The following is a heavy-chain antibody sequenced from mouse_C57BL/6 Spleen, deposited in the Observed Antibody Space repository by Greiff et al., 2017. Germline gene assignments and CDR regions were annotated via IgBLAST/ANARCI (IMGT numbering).Heavy chain of an antibody. CDR1: GFNIKDDY. CDR2: IDPANGDT. J-gene: IGHJ3*01. CDR3: TKDYYGSSPFAY. V-gene: IGHV14-4*01. Sequence: VQLQQSGAELVRPGASVKLSCTASGFNIKDDYMHWVKQRPEQGLEWIGWIDPANGDTEYASKFQGKATITADTSSNTAYLQLSSLTSEDTAVYYCTKDYYGSSPFAYWGQGTLVTVSA. D-gene: IGHD1-1*01.